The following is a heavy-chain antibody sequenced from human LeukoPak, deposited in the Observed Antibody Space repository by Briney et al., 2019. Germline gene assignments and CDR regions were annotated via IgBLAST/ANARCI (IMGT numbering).Heavy chain of an antibody. D-gene: IGHD2/OR15-2a*01. J-gene: IGHJ4*02. CDR1: GFTFSSYG. V-gene: IGHV3-30*17. CDR2: ILYDGSNK. CDR3: ARDQLNNYFDY. Sequence: GGSLRLSGAAPGFTFSSYGMHWVRKAPGKGLEWVAVILYDGSNKYYADSVKGRFTTYRDNSTNTPSLQRDSLRAQDTAVNYCARDQLNNYFDYGGQGTLDTVPS.